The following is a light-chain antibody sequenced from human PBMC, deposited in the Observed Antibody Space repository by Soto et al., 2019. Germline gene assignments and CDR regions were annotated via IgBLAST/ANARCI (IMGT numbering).Light chain of an antibody. J-gene: IGLJ2*01. CDR1: SSDVGSYNF. V-gene: IGLV2-14*01. Sequence: QSVLTQPASVSGSPGQSITISCTGTSSDVGSYNFVSWYQQHPGKAPKLMIYDVSNRTSGVSNRFSGSKSGNTASLTRSELQAEDEADYYCRSYASGVTVVFGGGTKLTVL. CDR2: DVS. CDR3: RSYASGVTVV.